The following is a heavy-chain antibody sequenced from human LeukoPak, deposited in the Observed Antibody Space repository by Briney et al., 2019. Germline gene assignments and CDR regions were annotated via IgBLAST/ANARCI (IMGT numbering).Heavy chain of an antibody. J-gene: IGHJ5*02. CDR3: ARDRLDSSGYYYEMGFDP. Sequence: SVKVSCKASGGTFSSYAISWVRQAPGQGLEWMGGIIPIFSTANYAQKFQGRVTITTDESTSTAYMELSSLRSEDTAVYYCARDRLDSSGYYYEMGFDPWGQGTLVTVSS. CDR1: GGTFSSYA. D-gene: IGHD3-22*01. V-gene: IGHV1-69*05. CDR2: IIPIFSTA.